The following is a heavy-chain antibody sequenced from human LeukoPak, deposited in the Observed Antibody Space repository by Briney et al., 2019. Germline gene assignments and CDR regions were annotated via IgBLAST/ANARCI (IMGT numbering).Heavy chain of an antibody. CDR1: GYTFTNYA. CDR3: ERCDVSSSYVGAFDI. D-gene: IGHD6-6*01. V-gene: IGHV1-18*01. J-gene: IGHJ3*02. CDR2: IAAYDGNT. Sequence: ASVKVSCKASGYTFTNYAINWVRQAPGQGLEWMGWIAAYDGNTNSAQKFQGRVTLTTDTATTTAYMELRSLRSDDTAMYYCERCDVSSSYVGAFDIWGQGTMVTVSS.